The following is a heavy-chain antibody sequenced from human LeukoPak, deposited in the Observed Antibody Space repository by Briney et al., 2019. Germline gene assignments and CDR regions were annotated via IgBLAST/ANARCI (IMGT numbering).Heavy chain of an antibody. CDR1: GFTFSSYS. Sequence: PGGSLRLSCAASGFTFSSYSMNWVRQAPGKGLEWVSSISSSSSYIYYADSVKGRFTISRDNAKNSLYLQMNSLRAEDTAVYYCARDLGPGQYYYYYIDVWGKGTTVTVSS. CDR3: ARDLGPGQYYYYYIDV. CDR2: ISSSSSYI. J-gene: IGHJ6*03. V-gene: IGHV3-21*01.